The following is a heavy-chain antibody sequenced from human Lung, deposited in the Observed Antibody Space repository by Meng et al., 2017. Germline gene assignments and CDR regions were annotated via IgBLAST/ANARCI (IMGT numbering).Heavy chain of an antibody. V-gene: IGHV3-23*04. CDR2: ISNNGDT. CDR3: ARDCCSEIGPIDY. D-gene: IGHD2-15*01. Sequence: QLVQLGEAWGTPGESRVFPSITFGFTVSNFDMNWVRQAPRKGLEWLATISNNGDTHYADSMMGRFIISIDDSKNTLYLKVSSLRAEDTAVYYCARDCCSEIGPIDYWGQGTLVTVSS. J-gene: IGHJ4*02. CDR1: GFTVSNFD.